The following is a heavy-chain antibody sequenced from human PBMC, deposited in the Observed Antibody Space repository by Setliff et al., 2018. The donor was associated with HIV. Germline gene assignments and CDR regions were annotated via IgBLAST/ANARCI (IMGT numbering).Heavy chain of an antibody. CDR1: GFTFKHYY. Sequence: ASVKVSCKASGFTFKHYYIYWVQQAPGKGLEWMGGFDPDDGETVYAQQFQGRVTMTEDTSTDTAYMEMRRLRSDDTAVYYCASDSDNFGSGYYAAFDYWGQGTLVTVSS. J-gene: IGHJ4*02. D-gene: IGHD3-3*01. CDR2: FDPDDGET. CDR3: ASDSDNFGSGYYAAFDY. V-gene: IGHV1-24*01.